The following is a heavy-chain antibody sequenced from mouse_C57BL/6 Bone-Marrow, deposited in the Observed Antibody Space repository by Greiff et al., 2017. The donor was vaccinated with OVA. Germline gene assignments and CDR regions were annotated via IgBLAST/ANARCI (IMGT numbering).Heavy chain of an antibody. CDR3: AYYYGSSYCWFAY. D-gene: IGHD1-1*01. Sequence: VQLKQSVAELVRPGASVKLSCTASGFNIKNTYMHWVKQRPEQGLEWIGRIDPANGNTKYAPKFQGKATITADTSSNTAYLQLSSLTSEDTAIYYWAYYYGSSYCWFAYWGQGTLVTVSA. V-gene: IGHV14-3*01. CDR2: IDPANGNT. J-gene: IGHJ3*01. CDR1: GFNIKNTY.